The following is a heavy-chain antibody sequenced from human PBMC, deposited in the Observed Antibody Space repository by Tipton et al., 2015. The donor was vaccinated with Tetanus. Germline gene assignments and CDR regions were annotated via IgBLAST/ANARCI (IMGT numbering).Heavy chain of an antibody. J-gene: IGHJ4*02. CDR3: ARGPLENEGYFDS. CDR2: IYSSGGA. Sequence: GLVKPSETLSLTCTVSGGSISTSYWTWIRQSPGKGLEWIGHIYSSGGARYNPSLKSRTTMSVDRSKSQFSLEVTSVTAADTAVYFCARGPLENEGYFDSWGQGILVTVTA. CDR1: GGSISTSY. D-gene: IGHD1-1*01. V-gene: IGHV4-59*01.